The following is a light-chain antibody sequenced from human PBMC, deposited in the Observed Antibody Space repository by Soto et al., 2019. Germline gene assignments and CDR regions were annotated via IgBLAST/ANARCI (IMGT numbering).Light chain of an antibody. CDR2: GAS. V-gene: IGKV3-20*01. J-gene: IGKJ3*01. Sequence: DIVLTQSPGTLSLSPGERAILYCRASQSVSSTYFAWYQQKPGQAPRLLIYGASSRATGIPDRFSGSGSGTDFTLTISRLEPDDFAVYYCQQFSSASFTFGPGTKVDI. CDR3: QQFSSASFT. CDR1: QSVSSTY.